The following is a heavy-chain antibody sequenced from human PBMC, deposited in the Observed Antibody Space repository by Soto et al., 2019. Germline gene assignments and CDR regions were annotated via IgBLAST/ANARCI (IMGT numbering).Heavy chain of an antibody. J-gene: IGHJ5*02. CDR3: ARHPERIAQIGWFDP. V-gene: IGHV3-48*01. CDR1: GFTFSSYG. Sequence: EVQLVESGGGLVQPGGSLRLSCAASGFTFSSYGMNWVRQAPGKGLEWVSYISSSSSTIYYADAVKGRFTISRDNAKNALYLQMNSLRADDTAVYYCARHPERIAQIGWFDPWGQGTLVTVSS. CDR2: ISSSSSTI. D-gene: IGHD6-13*01.